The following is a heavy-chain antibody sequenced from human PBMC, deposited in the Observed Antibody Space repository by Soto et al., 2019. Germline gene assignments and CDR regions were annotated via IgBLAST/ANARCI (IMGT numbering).Heavy chain of an antibody. CDR1: GFTFGDYA. J-gene: IGHJ4*02. V-gene: IGHV3-49*03. CDR2: IRSKAYGGTT. D-gene: IGHD3-16*02. CDR3: TRDTEVDDYSWGSYRYPPDY. Sequence: EVQLLESGGGLVQPGRSLRLSCTASGFTFGDYAMSWFLQSPGKGLEWVGFIRSKAYGGTTEYAASVKGRFTISRDDSKSIAYLQMNSLKTEDTAVYYCTRDTEVDDYSWGSYRYPPDYWGQGTLVTVSS.